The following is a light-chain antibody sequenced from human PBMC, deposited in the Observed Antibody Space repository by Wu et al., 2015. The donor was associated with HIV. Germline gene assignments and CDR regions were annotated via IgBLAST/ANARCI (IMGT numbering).Light chain of an antibody. CDR2: GAS. J-gene: IGKJ2*01. V-gene: IGKV3-15*01. CDR1: QSISSN. CDR3: QHYDSSPPYT. Sequence: EVVMTQSPATLSVSPGEGATLSCRASQSISSNLAWYQQKPGQAPRLLICGASTRATGIPARFSGSGSGTDFTLTISRLEPEDFAVYYCQHYDSSPPYTFGQGTKLEIK.